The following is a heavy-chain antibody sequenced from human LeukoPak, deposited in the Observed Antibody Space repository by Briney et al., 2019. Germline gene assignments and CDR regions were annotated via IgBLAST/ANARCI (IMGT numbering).Heavy chain of an antibody. Sequence: GGSLRLSCAASGFTFSSYGMHWVRQAPGKGLEWVAVIWYDGSNKYYADSVKGRFTISRDNSKNTLYLQMNSLRAEDTAVYYCARDTTPIRGVWGYYYYGMDVWGQGTTVTVSS. J-gene: IGHJ6*02. CDR1: GFTFSSYG. CDR3: ARDTTPIRGVWGYYYYGMDV. D-gene: IGHD3-10*01. V-gene: IGHV3-33*01. CDR2: IWYDGSNK.